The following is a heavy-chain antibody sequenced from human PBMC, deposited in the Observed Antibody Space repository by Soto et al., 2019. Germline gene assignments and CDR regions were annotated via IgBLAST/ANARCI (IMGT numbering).Heavy chain of an antibody. V-gene: IGHV4-30-4*01. Sequence: SETLSLTCTVSGGSISSGDYYWSWIRQPPGKGLEWIGYIYYSGSTYYNPSLKSRVTISVDTSKNQFSLKLSSVTAADTAVYYCARDSFGGYSGYGTDYWGQGTLVTVSS. CDR3: ARDSFGGYSGYGTDY. J-gene: IGHJ4*02. D-gene: IGHD5-12*01. CDR1: GGSISSGDYY. CDR2: IYYSGST.